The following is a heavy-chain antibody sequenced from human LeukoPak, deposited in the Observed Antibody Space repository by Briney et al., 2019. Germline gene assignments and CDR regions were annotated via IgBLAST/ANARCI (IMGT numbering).Heavy chain of an antibody. CDR1: GFTFSSYA. D-gene: IGHD3-9*01. V-gene: IGHV3-23*01. CDR3: ANPPTGYYMDYYYYGMDV. Sequence: GSLRLSCAASGFTFSSYAMSWVRQAPGKGLEWVSAISGSGGSTYYADSVKGRFTISRDNSKNTLYLQMNSLRAEDTAVYYCANPPTGYYMDYYYYGMDVWGQGTTVTVSS. CDR2: ISGSGGST. J-gene: IGHJ6*02.